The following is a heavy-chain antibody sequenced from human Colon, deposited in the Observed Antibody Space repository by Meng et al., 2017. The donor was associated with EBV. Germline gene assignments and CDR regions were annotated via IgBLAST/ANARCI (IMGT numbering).Heavy chain of an antibody. J-gene: IGHJ4*02. CDR1: GGSISSSQYY. D-gene: IGHD3-10*01. Sequence: QVQLQALAPGLVKPSDTLSLTCPGFGGSISSSQYYWGWVRQPPGKGLQWIGTIYHSGSTSYNPSLQSRVTMFVDTSKNQFSLMLTSVTATDTAVYYCARRRGGSGRDCWGQGTLVTVSS. CDR2: IYHSGST. CDR3: ARRRGGSGRDC. V-gene: IGHV4-39*01.